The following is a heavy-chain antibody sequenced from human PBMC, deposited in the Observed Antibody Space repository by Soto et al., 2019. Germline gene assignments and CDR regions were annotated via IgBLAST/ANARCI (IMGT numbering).Heavy chain of an antibody. D-gene: IGHD3-3*01. CDR3: ARVIWSGHLTSDL. CDR2: ISSSSSTI. J-gene: IGHJ5*02. V-gene: IGHV3-48*02. CDR1: GFTFSSNS. Sequence: GGSLRLSCAASGFTFSSNSMNWVRQAPGKGLEWISYISSSSSTIYADSVKGRFTISRDNAKNSLYPQMNSLRDEDTAVYYCARVIWSGHLTSDLWGQGTLVTVSS.